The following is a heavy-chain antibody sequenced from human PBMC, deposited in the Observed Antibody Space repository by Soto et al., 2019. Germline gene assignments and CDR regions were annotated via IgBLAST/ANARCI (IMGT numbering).Heavy chain of an antibody. J-gene: IGHJ4*02. D-gene: IGHD4-17*01. V-gene: IGHV3-23*01. CDR1: GFTFSSYA. CDR2: ISGSGGST. Sequence: GGSLRLSCAASGFTFSSYAMSWVRQAPGKGLEWVSAISGSGGSTYYADSVKGRFTISRDNSKNTLYLQMNSLRAEDTAVYYCAKDEYGDYVTLSDYWGQGTLVTVSS. CDR3: AKDEYGDYVTLSDY.